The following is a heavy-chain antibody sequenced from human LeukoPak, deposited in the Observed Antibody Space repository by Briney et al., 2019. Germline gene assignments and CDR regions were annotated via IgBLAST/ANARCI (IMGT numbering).Heavy chain of an antibody. V-gene: IGHV4-61*02. J-gene: IGHJ4*02. CDR2: IYTSGST. Sequence: PSETLSLTCTVSGGSISSGSYYWSWIRQPAGKGLEWIGRIYTSGSTNYNPSLKSRVTISVDTSKNQFSLKLSSVTAADTAVYYCARHIPYGGNPAPDYWGQGTLVTVSS. CDR1: GGSISSGSYY. CDR3: ARHIPYGGNPAPDY. D-gene: IGHD4-23*01.